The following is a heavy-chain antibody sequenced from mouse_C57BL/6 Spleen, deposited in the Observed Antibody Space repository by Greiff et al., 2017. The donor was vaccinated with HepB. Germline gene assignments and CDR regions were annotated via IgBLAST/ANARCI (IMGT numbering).Heavy chain of an antibody. CDR2: INPSSGYT. CDR1: GYTFTSYT. CDR3: ARAHYYGSSFYAMDY. J-gene: IGHJ4*01. V-gene: IGHV1-4*01. Sequence: QVQLQQSGAELARPGASVKMSCKASGYTFTSYTMHWVKQRPGQGLEWIGYINPSSGYTKYNQKFKDKATLTADKSSSTAYMQLSSLTSEDSAVYYCARAHYYGSSFYAMDYWGQGTSVTVSS. D-gene: IGHD1-1*01.